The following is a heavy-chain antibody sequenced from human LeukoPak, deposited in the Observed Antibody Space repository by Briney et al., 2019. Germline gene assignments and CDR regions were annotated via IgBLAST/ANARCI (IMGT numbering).Heavy chain of an antibody. D-gene: IGHD3-10*01. CDR1: GYTFTGYY. CDR3: AREGSNKQLRRPGNWFDP. J-gene: IGHJ5*02. Sequence: ASVKVSCKASGYTFTGYYMHWVRQAPGQGLEWMGWINPNSGGTNYAQKFQGRVTMTRDTSISTAYMELSRLRSDDTAVYYCAREGSNKQLRRPGNWFDPWGQGTLVTVSS. CDR2: INPNSGGT. V-gene: IGHV1-2*02.